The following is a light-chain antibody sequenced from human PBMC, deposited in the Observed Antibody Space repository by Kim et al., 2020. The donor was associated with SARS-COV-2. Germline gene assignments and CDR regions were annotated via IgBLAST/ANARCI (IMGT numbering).Light chain of an antibody. V-gene: IGLV3-19*01. CDR2: VKD. CDR1: SLRNYF. CDR3: YSRDTSGSHVI. Sequence: SSELTQDPVVSVALGQTVRITCHGDSLRNYFADWCQQKPGQAPVVVIYVKDTRPSGIPDRFSGSSSDNTASLTITGAQAEDEAAYFCYSRDTSGSHVIFGGGTRVTVL. J-gene: IGLJ2*01.